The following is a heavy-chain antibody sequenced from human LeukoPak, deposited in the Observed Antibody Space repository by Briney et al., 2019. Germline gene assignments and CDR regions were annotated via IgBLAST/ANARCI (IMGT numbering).Heavy chain of an antibody. D-gene: IGHD6-6*01. CDR1: GFTVSSNY. V-gene: IGHV3-53*01. CDR2: IYSGGST. CDR3: ARGGSIAARYYFDY. Sequence: GGSLRLSCAASGFTVSSNYMSWVRQAPGKGLEWVSVIYSGGSTYYADSVKGRFTISRDNSKNTLYLQMNSLRAEDTAVYYCARGGSIAARYYFDYWGQGTLVTVSS. J-gene: IGHJ4*02.